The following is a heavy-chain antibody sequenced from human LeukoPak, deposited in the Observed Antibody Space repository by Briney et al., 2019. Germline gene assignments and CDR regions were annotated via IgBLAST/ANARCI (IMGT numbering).Heavy chain of an antibody. CDR3: AKDRVDGSGWYPDY. CDR2: IQSDGVNK. V-gene: IGHV3-30*02. D-gene: IGHD6-19*01. J-gene: IGHJ4*02. Sequence: GGSLRLFCAASGFPFSNFAIHWVRQAPGKGLEGVTLIQSDGVNKYYADSVKGRFTISRDNSKNTLYLQMNSLRAEDTAVYYCAKDRVDGSGWYPDYWGQGTLVTVSS. CDR1: GFPFSNFA.